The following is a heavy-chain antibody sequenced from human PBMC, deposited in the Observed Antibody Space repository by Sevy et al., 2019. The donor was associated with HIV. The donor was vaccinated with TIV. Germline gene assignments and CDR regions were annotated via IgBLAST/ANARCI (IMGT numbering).Heavy chain of an antibody. CDR1: GFTFSSYA. CDR2: LSGSGGST. V-gene: IGHV3-23*01. Sequence: GVSLRLSCAASGFTFSSYAMNWVRQAPGKGLEWVSGLSGSGGSTNYADSVKGRFTISRDNSKNTLYLQMSSLRAEDTAVYYCAKDRVWELGDAFDIWGQGTMVTVSS. CDR3: AKDRVWELGDAFDI. J-gene: IGHJ3*02. D-gene: IGHD6-13*01.